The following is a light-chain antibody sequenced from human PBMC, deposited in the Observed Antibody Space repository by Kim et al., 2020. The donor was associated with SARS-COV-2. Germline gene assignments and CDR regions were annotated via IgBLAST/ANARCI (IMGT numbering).Light chain of an antibody. CDR1: ETVYSY. CDR3: QQYKNWPPYT. V-gene: IGKV3-15*01. CDR2: GAS. J-gene: IGKJ2*01. Sequence: EIVITQSPATLSVSPGERATLSCRASETVYSYLAWYQQKPGQAPRLLIYGASTRSTGVPARFSGSGSGTEFTLTISSLQSEDFAVYFCQQYKNWPPYTFGQGTKLEI.